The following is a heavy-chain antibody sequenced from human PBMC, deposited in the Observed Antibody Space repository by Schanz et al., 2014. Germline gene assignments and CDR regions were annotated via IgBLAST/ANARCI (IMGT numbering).Heavy chain of an antibody. V-gene: IGHV3-NL1*01. CDR1: GFTFSAFG. Sequence: HVQLVESGGGVVQPGGSLRLSCAASGFTFSAFGMHWVRQAPGKGLDWVAVIYSGGSTFYTDSVKGRFTISRDNAKNTLYLQMNSLRAEDTAVYYCARDGGWYYFDYWGQGTLVTVSS. CDR3: ARDGGWYYFDY. J-gene: IGHJ4*02. CDR2: IYSGGST. D-gene: IGHD6-19*01.